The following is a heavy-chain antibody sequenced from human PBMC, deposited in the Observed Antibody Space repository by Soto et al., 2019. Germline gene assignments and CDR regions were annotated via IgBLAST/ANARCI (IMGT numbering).Heavy chain of an antibody. V-gene: IGHV3-74*01. J-gene: IGHJ5*02. CDR3: ARDPRIKGLDP. CDR2: IDGDGRKT. CDR1: GFTFRGYL. D-gene: IGHD3-10*01. Sequence: EVQLVESGGGFVQPGESLRLSCAAFGFTFRGYLMFWVRQVPGRGLVGVARIDGDGRKTDYADSVKGRFTISRDNAKNTLYLQMNSLRAEDTAMYYCARDPRIKGLDPWGQGTLVTVSS.